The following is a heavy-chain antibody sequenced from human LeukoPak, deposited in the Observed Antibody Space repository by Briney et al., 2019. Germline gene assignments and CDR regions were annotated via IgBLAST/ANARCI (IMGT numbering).Heavy chain of an antibody. Sequence: SQTLSLTYAISGDSVSSKSAAWNWIRQSPSRGLEWLVRTYYRSTLYNDYAVSVKSRITINADTSKNQFSLQLNSVTPEDTAVYYCSRVHKAFDGARDAFDIWGQGTMVTVSS. CDR1: GDSVSSKSAA. D-gene: IGHD3-10*01. J-gene: IGHJ3*02. CDR3: SRVHKAFDGARDAFDI. CDR2: TYYRSTLYN. V-gene: IGHV6-1*01.